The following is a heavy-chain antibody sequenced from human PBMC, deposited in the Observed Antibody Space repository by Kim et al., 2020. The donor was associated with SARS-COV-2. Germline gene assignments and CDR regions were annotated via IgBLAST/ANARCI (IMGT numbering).Heavy chain of an antibody. CDR1: GFTFSSYG. V-gene: IGHV3-33*06. CDR2: IWYDGSNK. J-gene: IGHJ4*02. CDR3: AKDLERESGSYGGFDY. D-gene: IGHD1-26*01. Sequence: GGSLRLSCAASGFTFSSYGMHWVRQAPGKGLEWVAVIWYDGSNKYYADSVKGRFTISRDNSKNTLYLQMNSLRAEDTAVYYCAKDLERESGSYGGFDYWGQGTLVTVSS.